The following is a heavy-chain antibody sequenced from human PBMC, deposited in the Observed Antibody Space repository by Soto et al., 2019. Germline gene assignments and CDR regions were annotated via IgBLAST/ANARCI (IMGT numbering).Heavy chain of an antibody. Sequence: SETLSLTCTVSGGSISGYYWGWIRQPPGKGLDWIGFIYYGGGTNYNPSLKSRVTISVDTSKNQFSLKLSSVTAADTAVYYCATTDRYCSGGSCSPPYYYYGMDVWGQGTTVTVSS. CDR3: ATTDRYCSGGSCSPPYYYYGMDV. CDR2: IYYGGGT. CDR1: GGSISGYY. J-gene: IGHJ6*02. D-gene: IGHD2-15*01. V-gene: IGHV4-59*12.